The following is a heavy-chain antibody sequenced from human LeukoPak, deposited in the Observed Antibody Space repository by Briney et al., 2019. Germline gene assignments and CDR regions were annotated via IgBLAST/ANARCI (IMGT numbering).Heavy chain of an antibody. J-gene: IGHJ4*02. CDR3: ARDDPIAAAGSDY. Sequence: GGSLRLSCAASGFTVSSNYMSWVRQAPGKGLEWVSVIYSGCSTYYADSVKGRFTISRDNSKNTLYLQMNSLRAEDTAVYYCARDDPIAAAGSDYWGQGTLVTVSS. D-gene: IGHD6-13*01. CDR2: IYSGCST. V-gene: IGHV3-66*01. CDR1: GFTVSSNY.